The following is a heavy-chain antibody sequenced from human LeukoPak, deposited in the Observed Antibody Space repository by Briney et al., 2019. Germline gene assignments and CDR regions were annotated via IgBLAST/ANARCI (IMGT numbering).Heavy chain of an antibody. CDR3: AKAMTTYYYDSSGYYYFDY. V-gene: IGHV3-23*01. D-gene: IGHD3-22*01. J-gene: IGHJ4*02. CDR1: GFTFSSYA. CDR2: ISGSGGST. Sequence: GGSLRLSCAASGFTFSSYAMSWVRQAPGKGLEWVSAISGSGGSTYYADSVKGRFTISSDNSKNTLYLQMNSLRAEDTAVYYCAKAMTTYYYDSSGYYYFDYWGQGTLVTVSS.